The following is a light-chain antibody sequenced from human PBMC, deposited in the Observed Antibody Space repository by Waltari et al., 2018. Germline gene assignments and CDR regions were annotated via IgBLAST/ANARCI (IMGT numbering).Light chain of an antibody. J-gene: IGLJ1*01. Sequence: HSALTQPASVSGSPGQSITIPCTGTSSDIGGSNYVSWYQQHPGEAPKLLIYDVTARPSGVSNRCSGSKSANTASLTISGLQAEDEANYYCSSYTSGSTLYVFGTGTKVSV. CDR3: SSYTSGSTLYV. V-gene: IGLV2-14*03. CDR1: SSDIGGSNY. CDR2: DVT.